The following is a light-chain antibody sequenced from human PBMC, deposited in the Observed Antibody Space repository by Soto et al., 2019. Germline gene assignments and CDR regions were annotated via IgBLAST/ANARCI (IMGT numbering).Light chain of an antibody. V-gene: IGKV3-20*01. CDR3: QQYNTSPFT. CDR2: DGS. J-gene: IGKJ2*01. CDR1: RSVMSYY. Sequence: EIVLTQSPGTLSVSPGERATLSCRASRSVMSYYLAWYQQKPGQAPRLLIYDGSSRASGIPDRFSGSGSGTDFTLTISRLQPDDFALYYCQQYNTSPFTFGQGTKLEIK.